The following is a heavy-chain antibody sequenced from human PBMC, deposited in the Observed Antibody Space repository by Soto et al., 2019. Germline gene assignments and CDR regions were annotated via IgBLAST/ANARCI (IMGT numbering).Heavy chain of an antibody. V-gene: IGHV3-9*01. CDR3: AKDQGYSTSYYGYVDL. CDR2: ITWNSGII. J-gene: IGHJ2*01. D-gene: IGHD6-13*01. CDR1: GFTFDDYA. Sequence: GGSLRLSCAASGFTFDDYAMHWFRQPPGKGLEWVSGITWNSGIIGYADSVKGRFTISRDNAKNSLYLQMNSLRPEDTALYYCAKDQGYSTSYYGYVDLWGRGTLVTVSS.